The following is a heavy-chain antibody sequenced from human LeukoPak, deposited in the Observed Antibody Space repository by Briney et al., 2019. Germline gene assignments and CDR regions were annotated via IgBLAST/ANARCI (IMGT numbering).Heavy chain of an antibody. CDR1: GFIFSSYA. Sequence: GGSLSFYCAAYGFIFSSYAMSWVRQVPGKGLQWVSSISGSGANTYNADSVKGRFTISRDNSKTKLDVQMNSLRAEDTAVYYCAREGTGTIDYWGQGTLVTVSS. CDR2: ISGSGANT. CDR3: AREGTGTIDY. J-gene: IGHJ4*02. D-gene: IGHD1-1*01. V-gene: IGHV3-23*01.